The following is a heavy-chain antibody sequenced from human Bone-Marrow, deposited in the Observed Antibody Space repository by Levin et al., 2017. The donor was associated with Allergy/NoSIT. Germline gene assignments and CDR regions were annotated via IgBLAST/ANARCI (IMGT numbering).Heavy chain of an antibody. CDR3: ASEGILSGDLSYYYIDV. CDR1: GFIFSNYG. Sequence: HPGGSLRLSCAASGFIFSNYGMHWVRQAPGKGLEWVALISSDGSKTYYLDSVKGRFTISRDNSQDTVYLQMNSLRVEDTALYLCASEGILSGDLSYYYIDVWGKGTTVTVFS. V-gene: IGHV3-33*05. D-gene: IGHD3-10*01. J-gene: IGHJ6*03. CDR2: ISSDGSKT.